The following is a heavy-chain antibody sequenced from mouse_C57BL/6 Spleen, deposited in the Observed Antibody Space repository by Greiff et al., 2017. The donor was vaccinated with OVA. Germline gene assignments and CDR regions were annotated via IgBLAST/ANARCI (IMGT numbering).Heavy chain of an antibody. CDR2: IDPNSGGT. D-gene: IGHD1-1*01. Sequence: QVQLQQPGAELVKPGASVKLSCKASGYTFTSYWMHWVKQRPGRGLEWIGRIDPNSGGTKYNEKFKSKATLTVDNPSSTAYMQLSILTSEDSAVYYCARTDCYGSSLDYWGQGTTLTVSS. V-gene: IGHV1-72*01. CDR1: GYTFTSYW. CDR3: ARTDCYGSSLDY. J-gene: IGHJ2*01.